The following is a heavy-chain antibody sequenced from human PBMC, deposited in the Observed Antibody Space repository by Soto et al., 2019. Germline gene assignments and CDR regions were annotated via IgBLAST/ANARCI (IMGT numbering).Heavy chain of an antibody. CDR2: IYWDDDK. D-gene: IGHD3-10*01. Sequence: SGPTLVNPTQTLTLTCTFSGFSLSTSGVGVGWIRQPPGKALEWLALIYWDDDKRYSPSLKSRLTITKDTSKNQVVLTMNNMDPVDTATYYCEQSHTCGESRRAQHYFDYWGQGPLVTASS. CDR1: GFSLSTSGVG. CDR3: EQSHTCGESRRAQHYFDY. J-gene: IGHJ4*02. V-gene: IGHV2-5*02.